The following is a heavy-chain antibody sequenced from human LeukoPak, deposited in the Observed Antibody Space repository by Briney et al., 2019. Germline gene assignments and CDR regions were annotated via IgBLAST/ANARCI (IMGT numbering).Heavy chain of an antibody. CDR1: GYTFTSYD. CDR2: MNPNSGNT. D-gene: IGHD3-9*01. Sequence: AASVKVSCKASGYTFTSYDINWVRQATGQGLEWMGWMNPNSGNTGYAQKFQGRVTITRNTSISTAYMELSSLRSEDTAVYYCARGQLLSIWVRYFDWLGSYYFDYWGQGTLVTVSS. V-gene: IGHV1-8*03. CDR3: ARGQLLSIWVRYFDWLGSYYFDY. J-gene: IGHJ4*02.